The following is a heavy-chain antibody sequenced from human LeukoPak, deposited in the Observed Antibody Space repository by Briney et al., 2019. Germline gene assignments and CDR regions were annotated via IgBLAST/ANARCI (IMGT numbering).Heavy chain of an antibody. CDR1: GFTYRIYS. CDR3: TRDLSSGMPGGFDY. CDR2: ISSGSDYI. D-gene: IGHD2-2*01. V-gene: IGHV3-21*01. J-gene: IGHJ4*02. Sequence: GGSLRLSCAASGFTYRIYSMNCVRQAPGRALEWGATISSGSDYIYHADSVRGRFTISRDNVRNSLYLQMDSLRPEDTSVYYCTRDLSSGMPGGFDYRGQGILVTVSS.